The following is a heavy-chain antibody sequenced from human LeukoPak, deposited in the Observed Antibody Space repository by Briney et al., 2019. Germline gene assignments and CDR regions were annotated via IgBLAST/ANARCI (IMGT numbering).Heavy chain of an antibody. CDR2: ISTGGVTK. D-gene: IGHD6-19*01. J-gene: IGHJ4*02. CDR1: GFSFSSYE. CDR3: ARDYGHSSGWENFDN. Sequence: VGSLRLSCVASGFSFSSYEMNWVRQAPGKGLEWVSYISTGGVTKYYADSVKGRFTISRDSAKNSLYLQMNSLRAEDTAVYYCARDYGHSSGWENFDNWGQGTLVTVSS. V-gene: IGHV3-48*03.